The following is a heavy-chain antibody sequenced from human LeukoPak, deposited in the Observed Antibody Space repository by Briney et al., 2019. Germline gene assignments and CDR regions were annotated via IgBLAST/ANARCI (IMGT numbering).Heavy chain of an antibody. Sequence: SETLSLTCTVSGGSISSYYWSWIRQPAGKGLEWIGRIYTSGSTNYNPSLKSRVTMSVDTSKNQFSLKLSSVTAADTAVYYCARDSDILTGPNWFDPWGQGTPVTVSS. D-gene: IGHD3-9*01. CDR3: ARDSDILTGPNWFDP. J-gene: IGHJ5*02. CDR2: IYTSGST. CDR1: GGSISSYY. V-gene: IGHV4-4*07.